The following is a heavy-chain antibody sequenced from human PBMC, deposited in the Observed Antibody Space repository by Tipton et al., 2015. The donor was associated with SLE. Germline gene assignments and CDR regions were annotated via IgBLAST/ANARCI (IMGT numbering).Heavy chain of an antibody. Sequence: LRLSCTVSGGSISSYYWSWIRQPAGKGLEWIGRIYTSGSTNYNPSLKSRVTISVDTSKNQFSLKLSSVTAADTAVYYCARSPLIAVSGGFDYWGQGTLVTVSS. CDR2: IYTSGST. CDR1: GGSISSYY. V-gene: IGHV4-4*07. CDR3: ARSPLIAVSGGFDY. D-gene: IGHD6-19*01. J-gene: IGHJ4*02.